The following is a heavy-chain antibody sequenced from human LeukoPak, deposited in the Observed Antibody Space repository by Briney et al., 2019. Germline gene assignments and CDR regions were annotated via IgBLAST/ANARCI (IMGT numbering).Heavy chain of an antibody. CDR1: GFTFSSYA. CDR3: AREGGSSWYGMDY. D-gene: IGHD6-13*01. Sequence: GGSLRLSCAASGFTFSSYAMSWVRQAPGKGLEWVSAISDRSTYYADSVKGRFTVSRDNSKNTLYLQMSSLRAEDTAVYYCAREGGSSWYGMDYWGQGTLVTVSS. V-gene: IGHV3-23*05. J-gene: IGHJ4*02. CDR2: ISDRST.